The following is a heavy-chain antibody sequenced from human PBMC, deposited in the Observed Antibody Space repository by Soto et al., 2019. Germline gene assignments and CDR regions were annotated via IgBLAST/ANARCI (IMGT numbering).Heavy chain of an antibody. V-gene: IGHV5-51*03. CDR2: IYPGDSDT. Sequence: EVQLVQSGAEVKKPGESLKISCKGSGYSFTSYWIGWVRQMPGKGLEWMGIIYPGDSDTRYSPSFQGQVTISADKSIXTAYLQWSSLKASDTAMYYCARTRAPGRYYYGMDVWGQGTTVTVSS. J-gene: IGHJ6*02. CDR1: GYSFTSYW. CDR3: ARTRAPGRYYYGMDV. D-gene: IGHD2-15*01.